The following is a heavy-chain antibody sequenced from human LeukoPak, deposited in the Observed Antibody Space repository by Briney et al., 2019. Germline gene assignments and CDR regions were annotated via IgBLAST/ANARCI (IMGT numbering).Heavy chain of an antibody. D-gene: IGHD3-22*01. Sequence: SETLSLTCAVYGGSFSGYYWSWIRQPPGKGLEWIGEINHSGSTNYNPSLKSRVTLSVDTSKNQFPLKLSSVTAADTAVYYCARDSSATDWFDPWGQGTLVTVSS. CDR1: GGSFSGYY. CDR2: INHSGST. V-gene: IGHV4-34*01. CDR3: ARDSSATDWFDP. J-gene: IGHJ5*02.